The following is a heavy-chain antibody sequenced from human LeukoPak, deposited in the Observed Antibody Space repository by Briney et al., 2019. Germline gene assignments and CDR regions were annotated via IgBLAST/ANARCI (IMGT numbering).Heavy chain of an antibody. V-gene: IGHV5-51*01. CDR1: GYSFTSYW. Sequence: GESLKISCKGSGYSFTSYWIGWVRQMPGKGLEWMGIIYPADSDTRYSPSLQGQVTISADRSISTAYLQWSSLKASDTAMYYCARPYNSWPGSFDYWGQGTLVTVSS. D-gene: IGHD6-13*01. J-gene: IGHJ4*02. CDR3: ARPYNSWPGSFDY. CDR2: IYPADSDT.